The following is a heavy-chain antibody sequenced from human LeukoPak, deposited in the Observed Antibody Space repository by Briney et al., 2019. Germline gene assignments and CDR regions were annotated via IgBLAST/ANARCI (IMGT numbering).Heavy chain of an antibody. V-gene: IGHV4-4*07. Sequence: SETLSLTCTVSGGSVGGYYWNWIRQSAVKGLEWIGRVYSSGSTNHNPSLNSRVSLSVDTSNNQFSLTLRSVTAADTAVYYCTRAAAGIVGAADSWGQGTLVTVSS. CDR1: GGSVGGYY. CDR3: TRAAAGIVGAADS. CDR2: VYSSGST. J-gene: IGHJ5*01. D-gene: IGHD1-26*01.